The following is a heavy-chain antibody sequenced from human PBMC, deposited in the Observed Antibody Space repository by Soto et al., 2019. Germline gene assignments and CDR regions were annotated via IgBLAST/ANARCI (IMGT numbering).Heavy chain of an antibody. V-gene: IGHV3-7*01. Sequence: EVQLVESGGGLVQPGGSLRLSCVDSTFTFSSNRMSWVRQAPGKGLEWVANIKQEGSEKYYVESVKGRFTISRDNAKNSLFPQMNSLRAEDTAVYYCARRYCSGASCFFDDWVQGTLVTVSS. J-gene: IGHJ4*02. CDR1: TFTFSSNR. D-gene: IGHD2-15*01. CDR3: ARRYCSGASCFFDD. CDR2: IKQEGSEK.